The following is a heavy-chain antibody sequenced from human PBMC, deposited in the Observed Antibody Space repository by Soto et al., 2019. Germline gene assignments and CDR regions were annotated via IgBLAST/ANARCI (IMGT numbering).Heavy chain of an antibody. V-gene: IGHV4-59*08. J-gene: IGHJ6*02. D-gene: IGHD3-10*01. CDR2: IDKNGGI. Sequence: QVQLQESGPGLVKPSETLSITCTVSSDSSSSYTWSWMRQAPGQGLEWIGYIDKNGGISYNPSQRSRFPTTISIDTSTTQFSVRLSSVTAADTVVYYCAKPGFGPQHGLVDVWGQGTTVTVSS. CDR1: SDSSSSYT. CDR3: AKPGFGPQHGLVDV.